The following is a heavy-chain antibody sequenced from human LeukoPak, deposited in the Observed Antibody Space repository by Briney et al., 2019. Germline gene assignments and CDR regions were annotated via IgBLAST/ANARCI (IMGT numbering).Heavy chain of an antibody. V-gene: IGHV1-2*02. Sequence: ASVKVSCKASGYTFTGCYMHWVRQAPGQGLEWMGWINPNSGGTNYAQKFQGRVTMTRDTSISTAYMELSRLRSDDTAVYYCARPYDSSGYYAYYFDYWGQGTLVTVSS. J-gene: IGHJ4*02. CDR1: GYTFTGCY. D-gene: IGHD3-22*01. CDR2: INPNSGGT. CDR3: ARPYDSSGYYAYYFDY.